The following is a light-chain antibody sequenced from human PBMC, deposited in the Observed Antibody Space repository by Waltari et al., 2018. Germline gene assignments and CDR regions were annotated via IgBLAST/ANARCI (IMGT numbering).Light chain of an antibody. CDR2: WAS. J-gene: IGKJ2*01. CDR1: KRVLYSSNNKNY. CDR3: QQYYSIPYT. V-gene: IGKV4-1*01. Sequence: DIVMTQSPDSLAVSLGARATSNCTSSKRVLYSSNNKNYLPWYQQKPGQPPKLLIYWASTRESGVPDRFSGSGSGTDFTLTISSLQAEDVAVYYCQQYYSIPYTFGQGTKLEIK.